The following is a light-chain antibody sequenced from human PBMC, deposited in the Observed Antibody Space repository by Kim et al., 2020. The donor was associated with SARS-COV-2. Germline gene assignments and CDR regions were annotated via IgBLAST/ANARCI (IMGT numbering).Light chain of an antibody. CDR1: SLRSYY. Sequence: LGQTGRITCQGDSLRSYYASWYQQKPGQAPVLVIYGKNNRPSGIPDRFSGSSSGNTASLTITGAQAEDEADYYCNSRDSSGNHHWVFGGGTQLTV. J-gene: IGLJ3*02. CDR2: GKN. V-gene: IGLV3-19*01. CDR3: NSRDSSGNHHWV.